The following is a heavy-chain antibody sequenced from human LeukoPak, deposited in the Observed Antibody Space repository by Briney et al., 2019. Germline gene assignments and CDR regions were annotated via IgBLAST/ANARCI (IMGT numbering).Heavy chain of an antibody. V-gene: IGHV3-21*01. CDR1: GFIFSHYN. D-gene: IGHD3-9*01. J-gene: IGHJ3*02. Sequence: GESLRLSCAASGFIFSHYNMNWVRRAPGKGLEWVSSIGGSGGYTYYADSLKGRFTISRDNAKNSLFLQMNSLRVEDTAVYYCARDDKIYDILTGYSYYAFDIWGQGIMVTVSS. CDR3: ARDDKIYDILTGYSYYAFDI. CDR2: IGGSGGYT.